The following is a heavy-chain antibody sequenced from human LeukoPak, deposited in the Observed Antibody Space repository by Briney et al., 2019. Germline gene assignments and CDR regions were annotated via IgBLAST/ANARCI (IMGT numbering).Heavy chain of an antibody. J-gene: IGHJ1*01. CDR3: ARNGSSGFFND. CDR1: GFFITKNNY. V-gene: IGHV4-38-2*02. CDR2: IHHSGNSFETGST. Sequence: PSETLSLTCTVSGFFITKNNYWGWIRQSPGKGREWMGSIHHSGNSFETGSTHYNPSFRGRISVSADPSKNKFSLTMTCVTAADTCVYFCARNGSSGFFNDWSQGTLVTVSS. D-gene: IGHD6-19*01.